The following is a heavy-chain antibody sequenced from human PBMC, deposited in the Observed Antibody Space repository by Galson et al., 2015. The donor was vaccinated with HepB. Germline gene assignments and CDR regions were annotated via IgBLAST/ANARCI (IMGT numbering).Heavy chain of an antibody. V-gene: IGHV3-11*01. CDR2: ISSSGSTI. CDR3: ARDAPDPLRYFDWLPSSNYGMDV. J-gene: IGHJ6*02. Sequence: SLRLSCAASGFTFSDYYMSWIRQAPGKGLEWVSYISSSGSTIYYADSVKGRFTISRDNAKNSLYLQMNSLRAEDTAVYYCARDAPDPLRYFDWLPSSNYGMDVWGQGTTVTVSS. CDR1: GFTFSDYY. D-gene: IGHD3-9*01.